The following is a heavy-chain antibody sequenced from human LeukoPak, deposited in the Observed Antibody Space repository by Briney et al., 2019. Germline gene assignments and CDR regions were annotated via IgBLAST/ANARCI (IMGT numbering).Heavy chain of an antibody. CDR3: ARRCSSTTCYTGYDF. D-gene: IGHD2-2*01. J-gene: IGHJ4*02. CDR1: GDSISGNSYY. Sequence: PSETLSLTCAVSGDSISGNSYYWGWIRQPPGKGLEWIGNVYFSGSTYYNPSLKSRVTISVDTSKNQFSLRLSSVTAADTAVYHCARRCSSTTCYTGYDFWGQGSLVTVSS. V-gene: IGHV4-39*01. CDR2: VYFSGST.